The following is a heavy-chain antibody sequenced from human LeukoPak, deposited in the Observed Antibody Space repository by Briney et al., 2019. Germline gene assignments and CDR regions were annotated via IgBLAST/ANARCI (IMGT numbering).Heavy chain of an antibody. V-gene: IGHV1-2*02. J-gene: IGHJ4*02. Sequence: ASVKVSCKASGYTFIGYYMHWVRQAPGQGLEWMGWINPNSGGTNYAQKLQGRVTMNRDTSISTAYMELSRLRSDDTAVYYCARDGGSGSWYEGGYWGQGTLVTVSS. CDR2: INPNSGGT. CDR1: GYTFIGYY. CDR3: ARDGGSGSWYEGGY. D-gene: IGHD6-13*01.